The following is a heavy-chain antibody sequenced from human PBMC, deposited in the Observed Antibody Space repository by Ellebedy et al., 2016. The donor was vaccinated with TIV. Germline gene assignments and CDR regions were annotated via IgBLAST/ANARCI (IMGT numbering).Heavy chain of an antibody. CDR2: ISTDGSNE. Sequence: PGGSLRLSCAASGFTFDSYAMHWVRQAPGRGLEWLAVISTDGSNEYYADSVKGRFIISRDIFKNTLYLEMNSLRTEDTAVYYCARESDLWGQGTLVTVSS. V-gene: IGHV3-30-3*01. CDR3: ARESDL. CDR1: GFTFDSYA. J-gene: IGHJ4*02.